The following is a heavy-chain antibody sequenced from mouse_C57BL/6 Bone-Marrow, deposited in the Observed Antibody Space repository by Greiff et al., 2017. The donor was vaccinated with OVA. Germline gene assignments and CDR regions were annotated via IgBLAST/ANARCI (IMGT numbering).Heavy chain of an antibody. J-gene: IGHJ4*01. CDR3: ARGDDYPFQYAMDY. CDR2: ISSGGSYT. CDR1: GFTFSSYG. V-gene: IGHV5-6*01. D-gene: IGHD2-4*01. Sequence: EVKLVESGGDLVKPGGSLKLSCAASGFTFSSYGMSWVRQTPDKRLEWVATISSGGSYTYYPDSVKGRFTISRDNAKNTLYLQMSSLKSEDTAMYYGARGDDYPFQYAMDYWGQGTSFTVSS.